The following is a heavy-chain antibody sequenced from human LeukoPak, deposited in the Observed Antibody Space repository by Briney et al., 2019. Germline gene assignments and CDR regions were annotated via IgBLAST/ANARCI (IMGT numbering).Heavy chain of an antibody. Sequence: GGSLRLSCAASGFTFSSYAMSWVRQATGKGLEWVSDISGSGGSTYYADSVKGRFTISRDNSKNTLYLQMNSLRAEDTAVYYCAKAYGSGSYGYYYYGMDVWGQGTTVTVSS. V-gene: IGHV3-23*01. CDR2: ISGSGGST. CDR1: GFTFSSYA. D-gene: IGHD3-10*01. J-gene: IGHJ6*02. CDR3: AKAYGSGSYGYYYYGMDV.